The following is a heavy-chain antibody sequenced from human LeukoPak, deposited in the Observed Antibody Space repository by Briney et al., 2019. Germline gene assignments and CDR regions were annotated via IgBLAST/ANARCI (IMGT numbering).Heavy chain of an antibody. Sequence: GGSLRLSCAASGFTFSTFAMSWVRQAPGKGLEWVSDVSGSGAGTYYADSVKGRFTISRDNAKNSLYLQMNSLRAEDTAVYYCARGRIAARHWFDPWGQGTLVTVSS. CDR3: ARGRIAARHWFDP. CDR1: GFTFSTFA. CDR2: VSGSGAGT. J-gene: IGHJ5*02. D-gene: IGHD6-6*01. V-gene: IGHV3-23*01.